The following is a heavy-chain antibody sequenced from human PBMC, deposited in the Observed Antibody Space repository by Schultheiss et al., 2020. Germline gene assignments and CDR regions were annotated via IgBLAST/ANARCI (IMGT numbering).Heavy chain of an antibody. V-gene: IGHV3-64D*09. D-gene: IGHD6-19*01. CDR2: ISSNGGST. CDR1: GFTFSSYA. CDR3: VYSSGWYWFGYYFDY. J-gene: IGHJ4*02. Sequence: GGSLRLSCAASGFTFSSYAMHWVRQAPGKGLEYVSAISSNGGSTYYADSVKGRFTISRDNSKNTLYLQMSSLRAEDTAVYYCVYSSGWYWFGYYFDYWGQGNLGTVAA.